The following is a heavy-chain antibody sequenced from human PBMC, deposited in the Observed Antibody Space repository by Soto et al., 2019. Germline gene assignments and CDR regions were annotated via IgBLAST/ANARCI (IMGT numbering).Heavy chain of an antibody. CDR2: ISAYNGNT. CDR1: GYTFTSYG. V-gene: IGHV1-18*01. CDR3: ARDSLLWFGELLFQADY. Sequence: ASVKVSCKASGYTFTSYGISWVRQAPGQGLEWMGWISAYNGNTNYSQKLQGRVTITRDTSASTAYMELSSLRSEDTAVYYCARDSLLWFGELLFQADYWGQGTLVTVSS. D-gene: IGHD3-10*01. J-gene: IGHJ4*02.